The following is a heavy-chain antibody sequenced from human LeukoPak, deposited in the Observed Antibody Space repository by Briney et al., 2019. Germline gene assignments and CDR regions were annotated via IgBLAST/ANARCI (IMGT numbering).Heavy chain of an antibody. D-gene: IGHD6-13*01. Sequence: PSETLSLTCAVYGGSFTSYYCNWIRQPPGKGLEWIGEINHSGSTNYNPSLKSRVTMSVDTSKNQFSLKLSSVTAADTAVYYCARMGAAAGTHWFDPWGQGTLVTVSS. CDR1: GGSFTSYY. V-gene: IGHV4-34*01. CDR3: ARMGAAAGTHWFDP. J-gene: IGHJ5*02. CDR2: INHSGST.